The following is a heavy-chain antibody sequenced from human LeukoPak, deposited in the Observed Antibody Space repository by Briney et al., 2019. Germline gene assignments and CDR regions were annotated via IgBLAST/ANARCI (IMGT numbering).Heavy chain of an antibody. CDR3: ARGGRDGYNVFDY. CDR2: IYYSGST. J-gene: IGHJ4*02. CDR1: GGSISSYY. V-gene: IGHV4-59*08. D-gene: IGHD5-24*01. Sequence: PSETLSLTCTVSGGSISSYYWRWIRQPPGKGLEWIGYIYYSGSTNYNPSLKSRVTISVDTSKNQFSLKLSSVTAADTAVYYCARGGRDGYNVFDYWGQGTLVTVSS.